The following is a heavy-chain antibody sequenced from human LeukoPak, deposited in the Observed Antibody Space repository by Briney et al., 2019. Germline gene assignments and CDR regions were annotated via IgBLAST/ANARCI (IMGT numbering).Heavy chain of an antibody. Sequence: SETLSLTCTVSGDSISSYYWSWIRQPPGKGLEWIGNIYNSGNTDYNPSLKSRVTISLDTSKKQFSLELSAVTAADTAVYYCARASQLYHFDNWGQGTLVTVSS. CDR2: IYNSGNT. CDR3: ARASQLYHFDN. D-gene: IGHD2-8*01. J-gene: IGHJ4*02. CDR1: GDSISSYY. V-gene: IGHV4-59*12.